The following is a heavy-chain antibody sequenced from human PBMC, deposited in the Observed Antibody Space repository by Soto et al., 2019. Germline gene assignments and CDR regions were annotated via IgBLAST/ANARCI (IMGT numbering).Heavy chain of an antibody. D-gene: IGHD3-10*01. CDR2: INQDGSQE. CDR3: AKAPRGSGRDYYFDS. V-gene: IGHV3-7*05. CDR1: GLSFSSYW. Sequence: EVQLVESGGGLVQPGGSLRLSCAASGLSFSSYWMSWVRQAPGKGLEWVANINQDGSQEWYVDSVKGRFTISRDNAKNSLYLQMNSLSDEDTAVYYCAKAPRGSGRDYYFDSWDQGTLITVSS. J-gene: IGHJ4*02.